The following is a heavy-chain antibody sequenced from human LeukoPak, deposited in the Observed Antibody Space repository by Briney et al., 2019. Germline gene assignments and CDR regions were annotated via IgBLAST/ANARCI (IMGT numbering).Heavy chain of an antibody. CDR2: IGTAGDT. J-gene: IGHJ4*02. CDR1: GFTFNNYG. CDR3: ARAGNSYDTSGYYSFDY. Sequence: PGGSLRLSCAASGFTFNNYGMHWVRQPTGKGLEWVSAIGTAGDTYYPGSVKGRFTISRQNAKNSLYLQMNSLRAGDTAVYYCARAGNSYDTSGYYSFDYWGQGTLVTVSS. V-gene: IGHV3-13*01. D-gene: IGHD3-22*01.